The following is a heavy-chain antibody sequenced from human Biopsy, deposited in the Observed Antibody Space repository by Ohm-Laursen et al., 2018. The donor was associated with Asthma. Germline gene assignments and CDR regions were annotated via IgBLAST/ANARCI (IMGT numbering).Heavy chain of an antibody. V-gene: IGHV1-69*13. CDR3: ARGYSGSDRIVYYYSGLEV. D-gene: IGHD5-12*01. Sequence: SVEVSCKASGDSFSNYAISWVRQAPGQGLEWMGGLIPVLGTPDHAQMFEGRVTMTADESTSTAYMELSSLSSEDTAVYYCARGYSGSDRIVYYYSGLEVWGQGTTVTVSS. CDR1: GDSFSNYA. CDR2: LIPVLGTP. J-gene: IGHJ6*02.